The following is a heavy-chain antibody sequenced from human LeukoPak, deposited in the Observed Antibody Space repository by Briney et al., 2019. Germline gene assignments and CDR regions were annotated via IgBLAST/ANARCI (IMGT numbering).Heavy chain of an antibody. V-gene: IGHV1-18*04. D-gene: IGHD5-12*01. J-gene: IGHJ4*02. CDR2: INAYNGNT. Sequence: GASVKVSCKASGYTFTSYCISWVRQAPGQGLEWMGWINAYNGNTNYAQKLQGRVTMTTDTSTSTAYMELRSLRSDDTPVYYCATLVCGYEPFDYWGQGPLVTVSS. CDR3: ATLVCGYEPFDY. CDR1: GYTFTSYC.